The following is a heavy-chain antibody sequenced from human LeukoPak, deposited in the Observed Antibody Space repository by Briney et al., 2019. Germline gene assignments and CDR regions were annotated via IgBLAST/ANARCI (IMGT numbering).Heavy chain of an antibody. J-gene: IGHJ4*02. D-gene: IGHD6-13*01. V-gene: IGHV4-59*01. CDR1: GGSICSYY. CDR3: ARGVIAAAGISLDY. CDR2: IYYSGST. Sequence: SETLSLTCTVSGGSICSYYWSWIRQPPGKGLEWIGYIYYSGSTNYNPSLKSRVTISVDTSKNQFSLKLSSVTAADTAVYYCARGVIAAAGISLDYWGQGTLVTVSS.